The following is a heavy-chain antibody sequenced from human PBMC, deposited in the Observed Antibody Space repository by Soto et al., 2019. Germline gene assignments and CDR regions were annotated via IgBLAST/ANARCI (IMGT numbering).Heavy chain of an antibody. CDR1: GYTFTRYD. CDR2: MNPNNGNT. V-gene: IGHV1-8*01. D-gene: IGHD1-26*01. CDR3: ARERSGSSDY. J-gene: IGHJ4*02. Sequence: QVQLVQSWAEVKKPGASVKVSCKASGYTFTRYDINWVRQATGQGLEWMGWMNPNNGNTGYAQKFQGRVTMTRNTAMSTAYMELSSLRSEETAVYYCARERSGSSDYWGQGTLVTVSS.